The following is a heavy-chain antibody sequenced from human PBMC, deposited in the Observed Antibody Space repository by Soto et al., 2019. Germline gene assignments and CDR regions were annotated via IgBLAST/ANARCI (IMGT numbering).Heavy chain of an antibody. D-gene: IGHD3-3*01. Sequence: QVQLQQWGAGLLKPSETVSLTCAVYGGSFIGYYGTWIRQPPGKGLEWIGEINHSGSTNYNPSLKSRVTISADTSKNQFSLRLSSVTAADTDVYYCANLGHYDFWSGFRKGNWFDPWGQGTLVTGSS. V-gene: IGHV4-34*01. CDR1: GGSFIGYY. CDR3: ANLGHYDFWSGFRKGNWFDP. CDR2: INHSGST. J-gene: IGHJ5*02.